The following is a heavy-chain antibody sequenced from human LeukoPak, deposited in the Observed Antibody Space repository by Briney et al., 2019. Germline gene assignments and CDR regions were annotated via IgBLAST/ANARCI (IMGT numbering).Heavy chain of an antibody. D-gene: IGHD3-16*02. CDR2: INHSGST. CDR1: GGSFSGYY. V-gene: IGHV4-34*01. Sequence: PSETLSLTCAVYGGSFSGYYWSWIRQPPGKGLEWTGEINHSGSTNYNPSLKSRVTISVDTSKNQFSLKLSSVTAADTAVYYCARQRRRDYVWGSYRYTWFFDYWGQGTLVTVSS. J-gene: IGHJ4*02. CDR3: ARQRRRDYVWGSYRYTWFFDY.